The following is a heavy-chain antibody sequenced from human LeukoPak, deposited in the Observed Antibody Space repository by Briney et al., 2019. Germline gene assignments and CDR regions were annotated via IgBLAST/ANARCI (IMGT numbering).Heavy chain of an antibody. CDR1: GCTFSSYA. J-gene: IGHJ4*02. D-gene: IGHD2-2*01. V-gene: IGHV1-69*04. Sequence: ASVKVSCKASGCTFSSYAISWVRQAPGQGLEWMGRIIPILGIANYAQKFQGRVTITADKSTSTAYMELSSLRSEDTAVYYCAVPAAGSYYFDYWGQGTLVTVSS. CDR2: IIPILGIA. CDR3: AVPAAGSYYFDY.